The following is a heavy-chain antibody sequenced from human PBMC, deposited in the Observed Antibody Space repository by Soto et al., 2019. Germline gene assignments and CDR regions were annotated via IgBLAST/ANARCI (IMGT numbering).Heavy chain of an antibody. CDR3: AREGWRFVETGMDV. D-gene: IGHD1-1*01. CDR1: GFTFRIYS. V-gene: IGHV3-48*02. Sequence: GGSLTLSRAATGFTFRIYSMNWVRQAPGKGLEWVSYISSSNRTINYADSVKGRFIISRDNAKNSLYLQMHSLRDEDTAVYYCAREGWRFVETGMDVCGHGTRVT. J-gene: IGHJ6*02. CDR2: ISSSNRTI.